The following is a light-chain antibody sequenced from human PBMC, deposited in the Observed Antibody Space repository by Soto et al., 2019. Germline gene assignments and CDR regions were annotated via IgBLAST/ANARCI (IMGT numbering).Light chain of an antibody. CDR1: HDITNY. CDR3: QQYDNLLPYT. V-gene: IGKV1-33*01. CDR2: DAS. J-gene: IGKJ2*01. Sequence: DIHMTQSPSSLSASVGDRVTITCQASHDITNYLNWYQQKPGKAPKLLIYDASNLETGVPSRFSGSGSGTDFTFTISSLQPEDIATYYCQQYDNLLPYTFGQGTKLEI.